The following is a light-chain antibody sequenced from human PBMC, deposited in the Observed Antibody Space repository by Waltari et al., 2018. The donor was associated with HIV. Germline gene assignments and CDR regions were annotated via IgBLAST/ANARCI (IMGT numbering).Light chain of an antibody. CDR3: QQFYRTPYT. J-gene: IGKJ2*01. Sequence: DIVMTQSPESLAVSLGERATINCKSSQTIFYKSNNTNYLAWYQRKPGQSPKLLIAWASNREFGVPDRFSGSGSGTDFTLTINNLQAEDVAVYYCQQFYRTPYTFGQGTRLEFK. CDR2: WAS. CDR1: QTIFYKSNNTNY. V-gene: IGKV4-1*01.